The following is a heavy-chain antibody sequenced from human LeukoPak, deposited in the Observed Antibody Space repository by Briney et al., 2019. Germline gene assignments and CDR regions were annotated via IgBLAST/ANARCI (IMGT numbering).Heavy chain of an antibody. CDR3: ARDRAMTTVTHGWFDP. J-gene: IGHJ5*02. CDR1: GGTFSSYA. D-gene: IGHD4-11*01. CDR2: IIPIFGTA. V-gene: IGHV1-69*05. Sequence: SVKVSCKASGGTFSSYAISWVRQAPGQGLEWMGGIIPIFGTANYAQKFQGRVTITTDESTSTAYMELSSLRSEDTAVYYCARDRAMTTVTHGWFDPWGQGTLVTVSS.